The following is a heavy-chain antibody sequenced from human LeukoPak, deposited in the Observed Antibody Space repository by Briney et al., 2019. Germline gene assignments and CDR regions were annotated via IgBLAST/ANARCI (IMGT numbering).Heavy chain of an antibody. Sequence: GESLKISCKGSGYSFTSYWTGWVRQMPGKGLEWMGIIYPVDSDTGYSPSFQGQVTISADKSISTAYLQWSSLKASDTAMYYCARLVHTVTTNFDYWGQGTLVTVSS. CDR2: IYPVDSDT. V-gene: IGHV5-51*01. D-gene: IGHD4-4*01. CDR3: ARLVHTVTTNFDY. CDR1: GYSFTSYW. J-gene: IGHJ4*02.